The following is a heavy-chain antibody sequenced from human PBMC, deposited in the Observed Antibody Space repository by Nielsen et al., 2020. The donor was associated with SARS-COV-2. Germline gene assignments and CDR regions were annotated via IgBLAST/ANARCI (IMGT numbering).Heavy chain of an antibody. CDR3: ARDAAYSRFDY. D-gene: IGHD4-11*01. CDR1: GFSFSGYA. J-gene: IGHJ4*02. Sequence: LKISCRASGFSFSGYAMSWVRQAPGKGLEWVSALSGRGGTHYADFVKGRFTISRDNAGKSLYLQMNSLRAEDTAVYYCARDAAYSRFDYWGQGTLVTVSS. V-gene: IGHV3-23*01. CDR2: LSGRGGT.